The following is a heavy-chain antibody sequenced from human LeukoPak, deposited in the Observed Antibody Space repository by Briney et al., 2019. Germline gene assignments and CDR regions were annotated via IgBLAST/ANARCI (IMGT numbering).Heavy chain of an antibody. CDR3: ARGQWLPWDAFDI. J-gene: IGHJ3*02. CDR1: GYSISSGYF. CDR2: VYNSGNT. Sequence: SETLSLTCTVTGYSISSGYFWSWIRQPPGKGLEWIGCVYNSGNTNYNPSLKSRVTISVDMSKNQFSLRLSPVTAADTAVYYCARGQWLPWDAFDIWGQGTMVTVSS. D-gene: IGHD6-19*01. V-gene: IGHV4-38-2*02.